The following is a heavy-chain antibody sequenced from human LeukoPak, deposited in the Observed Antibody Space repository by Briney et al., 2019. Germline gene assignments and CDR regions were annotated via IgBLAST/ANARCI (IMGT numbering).Heavy chain of an antibody. CDR3: ARRPFKYYDILTGYYRSEFEY. CDR2: INPNSGNT. J-gene: IGHJ4*02. CDR1: GYTFTGYY. D-gene: IGHD3-9*01. V-gene: IGHV1-8*02. Sequence: ASVKVSCKASGYTFTGYYMHWVRQAPGQGLEWMGWINPNSGNTGYAQKFQGRVTMTRNTSITTAYMELSSLQSEDTAVYYCARRPFKYYDILTGYYRSEFEYWGQGTLVTVSS.